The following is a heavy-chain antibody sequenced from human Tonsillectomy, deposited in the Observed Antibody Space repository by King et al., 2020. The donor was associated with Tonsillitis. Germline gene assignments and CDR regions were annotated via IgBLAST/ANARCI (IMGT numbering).Heavy chain of an antibody. CDR1: GFTFSNAW. Sequence: QLVQSGGGLVKPGGSLRLSCAASGFTFSNAWMSWVRQAPGKGLEWVGRIKSKTDGGTTDYAAPVKGRFTISRDDSKNTLYLQMNSLKTEDTAVYYCTTDLGHLIGPFDYRGQGTLVTVSS. D-gene: IGHD3-22*01. CDR3: TTDLGHLIGPFDY. V-gene: IGHV3-15*01. CDR2: IKSKTDGGTT. J-gene: IGHJ4*02.